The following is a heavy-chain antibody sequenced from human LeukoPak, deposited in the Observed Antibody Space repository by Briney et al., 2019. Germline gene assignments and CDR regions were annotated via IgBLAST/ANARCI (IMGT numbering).Heavy chain of an antibody. J-gene: IGHJ6*02. CDR3: ARGGGLDV. CDR1: GFSFSNYW. V-gene: IGHV3-7*03. Sequence: GGFLRLSCVTSGFSFSNYWMSWARQAPGKGLEWVASINHNGNVNYYVDSVKGRFTISRDNAKNSLYLQMSNLRAEDTAVYFCARGGGLDVWGQGATVTVSS. D-gene: IGHD3-16*01. CDR2: INHNGNVN.